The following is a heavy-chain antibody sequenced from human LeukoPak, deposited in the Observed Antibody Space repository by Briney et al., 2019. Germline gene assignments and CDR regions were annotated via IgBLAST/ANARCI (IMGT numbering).Heavy chain of an antibody. Sequence: SETLSLTCTVSGGSISSSSYYWGWIRQPPGKGLEWIGSIYYSGNTYYNPSLKSRVTISVDTPKNQFSLNLSSVTAADSAVYYCASCYSSSWPDYWGQGTLVTVSS. J-gene: IGHJ4*02. V-gene: IGHV4-39*01. CDR2: IYYSGNT. D-gene: IGHD6-13*01. CDR1: GGSISSSSYY. CDR3: ASCYSSSWPDY.